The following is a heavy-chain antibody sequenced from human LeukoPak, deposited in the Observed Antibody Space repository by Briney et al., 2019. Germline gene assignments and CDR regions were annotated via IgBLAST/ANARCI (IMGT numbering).Heavy chain of an antibody. D-gene: IGHD3-10*01. CDR1: GFTFSSYA. Sequence: PGGSLRLSCAASGFTFSSYAMSWVRRAPGKGLEWVSAISGSGGSTYYADSVKGRFTISRDNSKNTLYLQMNSLRAEDTAVYYCAKDKRPYGSGSYIFDYWGQGTLVTVSS. J-gene: IGHJ4*02. V-gene: IGHV3-23*01. CDR3: AKDKRPYGSGSYIFDY. CDR2: ISGSGGST.